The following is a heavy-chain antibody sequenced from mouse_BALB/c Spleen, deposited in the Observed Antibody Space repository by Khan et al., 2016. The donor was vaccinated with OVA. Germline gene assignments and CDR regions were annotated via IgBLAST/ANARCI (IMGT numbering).Heavy chain of an antibody. Sequence: QIQLVQSGPELKKPGESVRISCKASGYTFTTAGIQWVQKMPGKGLKWIGWINTHSGVPKYAEDFKGRFALSLEISVNTAYLQITSLTYADTATYFWARGGATYDRNDGGSMEYWGQGTSVTVSA. CDR1: GYTFTTAG. CDR3: ARGGATYDRNDGGSMEY. J-gene: IGHJ4*01. V-gene: IGHV9-4*02. CDR2: INTHSGVP. D-gene: IGHD2-12*01.